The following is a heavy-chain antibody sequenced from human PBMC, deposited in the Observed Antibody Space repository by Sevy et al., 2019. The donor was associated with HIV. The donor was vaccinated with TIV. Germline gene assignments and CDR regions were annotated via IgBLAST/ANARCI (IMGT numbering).Heavy chain of an antibody. CDR2: IKGDGSDK. CDR1: GFSFSANW. D-gene: IGHD3-16*01. CDR3: AHETFGRFES. J-gene: IGHJ4*02. Sequence: GGSLRLSCAASGFSFSANWMNWVRQAPGKGLEWVANIKGDGSDKHYVDSVEGRFTISRDNAKKVRYLQMNSLRVEDTAVYYCAHETFGRFESWGQGTLVTVSS. V-gene: IGHV3-7*01.